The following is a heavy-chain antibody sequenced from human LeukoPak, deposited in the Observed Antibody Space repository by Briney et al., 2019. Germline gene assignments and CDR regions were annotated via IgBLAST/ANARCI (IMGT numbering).Heavy chain of an antibody. V-gene: IGHV3-33*08. D-gene: IGHD3-22*01. CDR3: ARDRSTDYYDSSLGY. J-gene: IGHJ4*02. Sequence: GGSLRLSCAASGFTFSSYAMHWVRQAPGKGLEWVAVIWYDGSNKYYEESVKGRFTISTDNSKNTLYLQMNSLRAEDTAVYYCARDRSTDYYDSSLGYWGQGPLVTVSS. CDR1: GFTFSSYA. CDR2: IWYDGSNK.